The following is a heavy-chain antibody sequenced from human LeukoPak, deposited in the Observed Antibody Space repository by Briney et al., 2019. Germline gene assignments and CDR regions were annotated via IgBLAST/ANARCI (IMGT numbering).Heavy chain of an antibody. Sequence: GGSLRLSCAASGFTFSKYAMTWVRQAPGKGLEWISAIYGSGANTYYADSVKGRFTISRDNSKNTVYLQMHSLRGEDTAVFYCAKDLGGMATRPGDYWGQGTVVTVSS. CDR3: AKDLGGMATRPGDY. CDR2: IYGSGANT. J-gene: IGHJ4*02. D-gene: IGHD5-24*01. CDR1: GFTFSKYA. V-gene: IGHV3-23*01.